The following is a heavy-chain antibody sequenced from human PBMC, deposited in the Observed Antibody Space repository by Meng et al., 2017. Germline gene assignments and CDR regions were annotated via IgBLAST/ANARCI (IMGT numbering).Heavy chain of an antibody. CDR3: ASYSSVRGIAY. Sequence: VQRVPPVAEVKTPGSSVKVSCKASGGPFSSYAISWVRQAPGQGLEWMGGIIPIFGTANYAQKFQGRVTITADESTSTAYMELSSLRSEDTAVYYCASYSSVRGIAYWGQGTLVTVSS. V-gene: IGHV1-69*01. J-gene: IGHJ4*02. D-gene: IGHD3-10*01. CDR2: IIPIFGTA. CDR1: GGPFSSYA.